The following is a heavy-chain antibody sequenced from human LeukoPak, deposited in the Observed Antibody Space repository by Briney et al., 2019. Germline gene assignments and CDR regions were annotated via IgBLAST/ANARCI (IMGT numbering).Heavy chain of an antibody. J-gene: IGHJ4*02. CDR1: GGTFSSYA. CDR3: ARSTTVTTVFDY. D-gene: IGHD4-17*01. Sequence: SVKVSCKASGGTFSSYAISWVRQAPGQGLEWMGRIIPILGIANYAQKFQGRVTITADKSTSTAYMELSSPRSEDTAVYYCARSTTVTTVFDYWGQGTLVTVSS. V-gene: IGHV1-69*04. CDR2: IIPILGIA.